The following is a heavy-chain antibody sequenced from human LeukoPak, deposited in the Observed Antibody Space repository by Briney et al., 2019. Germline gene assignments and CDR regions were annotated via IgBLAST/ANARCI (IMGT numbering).Heavy chain of an antibody. V-gene: IGHV4-39*07. CDR3: ARDRGVYMGGDNDFDV. CDR2: IYYRGTT. J-gene: IGHJ3*01. D-gene: IGHD2-8*02. CDR1: GDSITSRDFY. Sequence: SETLSPTCSVSGDSITSRDFYWGWIRQSPGKGREWIGSIYYRGTTYYTPSLKSRVTMSVDTSKNQFSLSLTSVTAADTAVYYCARDRGVYMGGDNDFDVWGQGTMVSVSS.